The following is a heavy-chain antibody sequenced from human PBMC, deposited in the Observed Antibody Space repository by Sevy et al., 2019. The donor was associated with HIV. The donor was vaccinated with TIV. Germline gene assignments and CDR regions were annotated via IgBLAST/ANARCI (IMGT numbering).Heavy chain of an antibody. Sequence: GGSLRLSCAVSGFTFSNYWMSWVRQAPGKGLECVANINQEGGEKYYLDSVKGRFFVSRDNAKNSLYLQMDSLRAEDTAVYYCAREQITGAKLHYFDYWGQGTLVTVSS. J-gene: IGHJ4*02. CDR3: AREQITGAKLHYFDY. CDR1: GFTFSNYW. CDR2: INQEGGEK. V-gene: IGHV3-7*01. D-gene: IGHD1-7*01.